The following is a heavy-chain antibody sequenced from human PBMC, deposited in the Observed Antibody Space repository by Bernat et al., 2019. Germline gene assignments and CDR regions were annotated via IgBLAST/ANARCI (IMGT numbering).Heavy chain of an antibody. D-gene: IGHD6-13*01. Sequence: EVQLVHSGAEVKKPGESLKISCKGSGYSFTSYWIGWVRQMPGKGLEWMGIIYPGDSDTRYSPSFQGKVTISADKSISTAYMQWSSLKASDTAMYYCARGVSSSWSRIDYWGQGTLVTVSS. CDR1: GYSFTSYW. CDR2: IYPGDSDT. CDR3: ARGVSSSWSRIDY. J-gene: IGHJ4*02. V-gene: IGHV5-51*01.